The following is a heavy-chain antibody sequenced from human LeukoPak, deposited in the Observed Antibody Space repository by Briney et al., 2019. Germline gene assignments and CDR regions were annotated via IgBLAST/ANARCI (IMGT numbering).Heavy chain of an antibody. V-gene: IGHV4-59*01. J-gene: IGHJ4*02. CDR2: IYYSGST. D-gene: IGHD7-27*01. Sequence: SETLSLTCTVSGGSISSYYWSWIRQPPGKGLEWIGCIYYSGSTNYNPSLKSRVTISVDTSKNQFSLKLSSVTAADTAVYYCARGLGTPIYFDYWGQGTLVTVSS. CDR3: ARGLGTPIYFDY. CDR1: GGSISSYY.